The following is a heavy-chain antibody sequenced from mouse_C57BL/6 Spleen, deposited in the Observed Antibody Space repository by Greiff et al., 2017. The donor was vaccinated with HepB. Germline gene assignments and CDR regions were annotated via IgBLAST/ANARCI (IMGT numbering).Heavy chain of an antibody. J-gene: IGHJ2*01. CDR1: GYTFTDYN. V-gene: IGHV1-22*01. Sequence: EVKLVESGPELVKPGASVKMSCKASGYTFTDYNMHWVKQSHGKSLEWIGYINPNNGGTSYNQKFKGKATLTVNKSFSTAYMELRSLTSEDSAVYYCARLGYFDYWGQGTTLTVSS. CDR2: INPNNGGT. CDR3: ARLGYFDY. D-gene: IGHD4-1*01.